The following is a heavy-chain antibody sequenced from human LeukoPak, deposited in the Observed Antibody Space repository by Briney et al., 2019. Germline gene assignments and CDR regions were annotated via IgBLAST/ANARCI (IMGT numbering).Heavy chain of an antibody. CDR3: ASADVIGYCSSTSCYSSDY. CDR1: GYTFTGYY. Sequence: GASVKVSCKASGYTFTGYYMHWVRQAPGQGLEWMGWINPNSGGTNYAQKFQGRVTMTRDTSISTAYMELSRLRSDDTAVYYCASADVIGYCSSTSCYSSDYWGQGTLVTVSS. CDR2: INPNSGGT. V-gene: IGHV1-2*02. D-gene: IGHD2-2*03. J-gene: IGHJ4*02.